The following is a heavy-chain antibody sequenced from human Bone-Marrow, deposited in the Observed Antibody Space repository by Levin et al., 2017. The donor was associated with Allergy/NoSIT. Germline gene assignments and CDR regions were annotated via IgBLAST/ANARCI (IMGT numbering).Heavy chain of an antibody. CDR2: IRPGSERT. CDR3: AGEQGARGWYPVDF. D-gene: IGHD6-19*01. CDR1: GFAFANHA. J-gene: IGHJ4*02. V-gene: IGHV3-23*01. Sequence: GESLKISCAASGFAFANHAMTWVRHAPGKGLEWVSTIRPGSERTYFADSVKGRFTVSRDDSMNMMYLQMNSLRADDAAVYYCAGEQGARGWYPVDFWGQGTLVTVSS.